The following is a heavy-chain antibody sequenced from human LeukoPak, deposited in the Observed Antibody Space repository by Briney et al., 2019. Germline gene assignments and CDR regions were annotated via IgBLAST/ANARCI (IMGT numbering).Heavy chain of an antibody. V-gene: IGHV3-30*03. J-gene: IGHJ1*01. CDR3: ARRDDILTGYSQIKGYFQH. Sequence: GGSLRLSCAASGFTFNTYSMNWVRQAPGKGLEWVAVISYDGSNKYYADSVKGRFTISRDNSKNTLYLQMNSLRAEDTAVYYCARRDDILTGYSQIKGYFQHWGQGTLVTVSS. CDR1: GFTFNTYS. D-gene: IGHD3-9*01. CDR2: ISYDGSNK.